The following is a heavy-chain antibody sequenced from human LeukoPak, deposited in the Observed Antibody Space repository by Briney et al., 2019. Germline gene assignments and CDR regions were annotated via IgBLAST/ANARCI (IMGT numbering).Heavy chain of an antibody. CDR3: ARHDSYDSSGYYSGYFQH. CDR1: GGSISSYY. V-gene: IGHV4-59*08. Sequence: SETLSLTCTVSGGSISSYYWSWIRQPPGKGLEWIGYIFYSGSTNYNPSLKSRVTISVDTSKKQFSLKLSSVTAADTAVYYCARHDSYDSSGYYSGYFQHWGQGTLVTVSS. D-gene: IGHD3-22*01. CDR2: IFYSGST. J-gene: IGHJ1*01.